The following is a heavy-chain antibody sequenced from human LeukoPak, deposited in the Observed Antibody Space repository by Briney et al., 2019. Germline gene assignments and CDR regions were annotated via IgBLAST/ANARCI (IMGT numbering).Heavy chain of an antibody. J-gene: IGHJ5*02. V-gene: IGHV4-4*09. CDR3: ARRRMLGVSGGCCWFDP. D-gene: IGHD3-16*01. CDR1: GDFISSYY. CDR2: IHTSGST. Sequence: SETLSLTCTVSGDFISSYYWSWIRQPPGKGLEWIGYIHTSGSTNYNPSLKSRVTISVDTSKNQFSLKLSSVTAADTAVYYCARRRMLGVSGGCCWFDPWGQGTLVTVSS.